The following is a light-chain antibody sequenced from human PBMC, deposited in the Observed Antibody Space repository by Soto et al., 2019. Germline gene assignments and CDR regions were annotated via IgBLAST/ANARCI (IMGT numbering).Light chain of an antibody. CDR3: MQAPHTPRT. J-gene: IGKJ2*01. CDR2: LGS. CDR1: QSLLHSNGYNY. V-gene: IGKV2-28*01. Sequence: DIVMTQSPLSLPVTPGEPASISCRSSQSLLHSNGYNYLDWYLQKPGQSPQLLIYLGSNRASGVPDRFSGSGSGTDFTLKISRVEAEDVAVYYCMQAPHTPRTFGQGTKLEIK.